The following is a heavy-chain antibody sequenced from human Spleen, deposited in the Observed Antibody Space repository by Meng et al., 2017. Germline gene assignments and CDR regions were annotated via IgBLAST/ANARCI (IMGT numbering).Heavy chain of an antibody. CDR1: GGSISAYG. CDR2: INHSGST. V-gene: IGHV4-34*01. Sequence: QVQVQQWGAGLLKPSETLSFTCAFYGGSISAYGWGWTRQPPGKGLEWLGKINHSGSTNDNPSLKSRVTISIDTSRNQLSLKLSSVTAADTAVYYCRLAYCMGDCVDYWGQGTLVTVSS. CDR3: RLAYCMGDCVDY. J-gene: IGHJ4*02. D-gene: IGHD2-21*01.